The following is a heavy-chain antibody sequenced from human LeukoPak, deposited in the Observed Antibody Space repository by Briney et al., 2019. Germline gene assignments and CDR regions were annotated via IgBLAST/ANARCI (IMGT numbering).Heavy chain of an antibody. CDR1: GYTFTGYY. V-gene: IGHV1-2*02. J-gene: IGHJ6*03. CDR2: INPNSGGT. CDR3: ALHPEHTQGFNYYYMDV. D-gene: IGHD2-21*01. Sequence: GASVKVSCKASGYTFTGYYMHWVRQAPGQGLEWMGWINPNSGGTNYAQKFQGRVTMTRDTSISTAYMELSRLRSDDTAVYYCALHPEHTQGFNYYYMDVWGKGTTVTVSS.